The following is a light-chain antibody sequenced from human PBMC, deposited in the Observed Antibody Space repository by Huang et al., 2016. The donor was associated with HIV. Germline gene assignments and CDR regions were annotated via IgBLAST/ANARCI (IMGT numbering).Light chain of an antibody. Sequence: DIQMTQSPSSLSASVGDRVTIRCRASQIISTYLIWYQQKPGKAPKLLIYDASSLQRGVPSRFGGSGSGTDFTLTISSLQPEEFATYYCQQSHSTPYTFGQGTKLEIK. CDR1: QIISTY. CDR3: QQSHSTPYT. V-gene: IGKV1-39*01. CDR2: DAS. J-gene: IGKJ2*01.